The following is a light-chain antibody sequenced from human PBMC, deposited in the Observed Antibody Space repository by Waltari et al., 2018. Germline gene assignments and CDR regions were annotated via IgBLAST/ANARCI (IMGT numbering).Light chain of an antibody. J-gene: IGLJ3*02. V-gene: IGLV2-14*01. CDR1: SSDVGHYNY. CDR3: SSYTSSSTRV. Sequence: QSALTQPASVSGSPGQSITISCTGTSSDVGHYNYVSWYQQHPGKAPKLMIYEVRNRPSGVSNRFSSSKSGNTASLTISGLQAEDEADYYCSSYTSSSTRVFGGGTKLTVL. CDR2: EVR.